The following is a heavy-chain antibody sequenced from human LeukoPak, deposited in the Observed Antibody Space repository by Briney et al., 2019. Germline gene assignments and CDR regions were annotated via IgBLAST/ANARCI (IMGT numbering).Heavy chain of an antibody. D-gene: IGHD3-9*01. J-gene: IGHJ4*02. Sequence: SETLSLTCTVSGGSISSYYWSWIRQPAGKGLEWIGRIYTSGSTNYNPSLKSRVTMSVDTSKNQFSLELSSVTAADTAVYYCARDWGYDILTGYPSPPFDYWGQGTLVTVSS. CDR2: IYTSGST. CDR1: GGSISSYY. CDR3: ARDWGYDILTGYPSPPFDY. V-gene: IGHV4-4*07.